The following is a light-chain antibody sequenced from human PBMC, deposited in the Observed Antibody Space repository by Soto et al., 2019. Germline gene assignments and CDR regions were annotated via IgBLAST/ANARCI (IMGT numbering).Light chain of an antibody. CDR3: QHYDNIPRT. J-gene: IGKJ1*01. Sequence: DIVMTQSPDSLAVSLGERATINCKSSQSLLFNSNNKTVLAWYQQKPGQPPKVLIYWASTRGSGVPERFSGSGSGTDFTITITSLQAEDVTVYYYQHYDNIPRTYGQGTKVDIK. CDR2: WAS. V-gene: IGKV4-1*01. CDR1: QSLLFNSNNKTV.